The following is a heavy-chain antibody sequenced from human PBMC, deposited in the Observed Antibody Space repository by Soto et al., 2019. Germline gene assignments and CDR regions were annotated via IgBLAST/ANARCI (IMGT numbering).Heavy chain of an antibody. J-gene: IGHJ6*02. Sequence: QVQLVQSGAEVKKPGSSVKVSCKASGGTFSSYAISWVRQAPGQGLEWMGGIIPIFGTANYAQKFQGRVTITADESTSTAYMELSSLRSEDTAVYYCASPDYGGNSPAWYYYGMDVWGQGTTVTVSS. CDR1: GGTFSSYA. D-gene: IGHD4-17*01. V-gene: IGHV1-69*12. CDR2: IIPIFGTA. CDR3: ASPDYGGNSPAWYYYGMDV.